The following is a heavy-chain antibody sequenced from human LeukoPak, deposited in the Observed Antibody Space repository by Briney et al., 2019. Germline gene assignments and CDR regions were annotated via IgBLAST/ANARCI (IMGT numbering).Heavy chain of an antibody. Sequence: SETLSPXCTVSGGSSSSGSYYWSWIRQPAGKGLEWIGRIYTSGSTNYNPSLKSRVTISVDTSKNQFSLKLSSVTAADTAVYYCARDLQRARYYGSVDDAFDIWGQGTMVTVSS. V-gene: IGHV4-61*02. CDR1: GGSSSSGSYY. J-gene: IGHJ3*02. CDR2: IYTSGST. CDR3: ARDLQRARYYGSVDDAFDI. D-gene: IGHD3-10*01.